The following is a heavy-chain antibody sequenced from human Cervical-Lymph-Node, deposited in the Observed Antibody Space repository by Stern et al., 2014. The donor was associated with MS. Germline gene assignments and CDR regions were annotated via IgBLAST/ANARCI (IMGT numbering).Heavy chain of an antibody. CDR1: GGTSNSHA. V-gene: IGHV1-69*01. D-gene: IGHD5-18*01. CDR3: ARDWYSYGSAYYYGLDV. J-gene: IGHJ6*02. Sequence: VQLVESGAEVKKPGSSVKVSCKASGGTSNSHAISWVRQAPGQGLEWMGGIITSYGTTNYAEKFKGRVTITADESTSTAYMELRSLRSEDTAVYYCARDWYSYGSAYYYGLDVWGQGTAVTVSS. CDR2: IITSYGTT.